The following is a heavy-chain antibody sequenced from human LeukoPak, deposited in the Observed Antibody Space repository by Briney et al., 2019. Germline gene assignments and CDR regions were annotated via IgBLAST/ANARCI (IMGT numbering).Heavy chain of an antibody. CDR1: GGSISSDY. J-gene: IGHJ5*02. Sequence: PSETLSLTCTVSGGSISSDYWSWIRQPPGKGLEWIGYIYNSGSTNYNPSLKSRLTISVDTSKNQFSLKLSSVTAADTAVYYCARRGPPGGNNLKNWFDPWGQGTLVTVSS. CDR3: ARRGPPGGNNLKNWFDP. V-gene: IGHV4-59*08. D-gene: IGHD4-23*01. CDR2: IYNSGST.